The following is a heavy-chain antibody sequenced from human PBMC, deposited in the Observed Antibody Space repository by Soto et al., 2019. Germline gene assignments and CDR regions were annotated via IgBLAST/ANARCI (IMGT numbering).Heavy chain of an antibody. CDR2: ISGSGGST. Sequence: GGSLRLSCAASGFTFSGYGMSWVRQVPGKGLEWVSAISGSGGSTYYADSVKGRFTISRDNSKNRLYVQMNSLRAEDTAIYYCAKAGFGKTVYAFDIWGQGTMVTVSS. V-gene: IGHV3-23*01. CDR3: AKAGFGKTVYAFDI. J-gene: IGHJ3*02. CDR1: GFTFSGYG. D-gene: IGHD3-16*01.